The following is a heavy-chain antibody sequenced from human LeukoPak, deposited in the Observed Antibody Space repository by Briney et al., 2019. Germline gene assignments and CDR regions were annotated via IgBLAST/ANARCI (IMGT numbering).Heavy chain of an antibody. CDR2: IIPIFGTA. Sequence: ASVKVSCKASGGTFSSYAISWVRQAPGQGLEWMGGIIPIFGTANYGQKFQGRVTITADESTSTAYMELSSLRSEDTAVYYCARGQGTAYPGGPFDYWGQGTLVTVSS. CDR1: GGTFSSYA. J-gene: IGHJ4*02. D-gene: IGHD5-18*01. CDR3: ARGQGTAYPGGPFDY. V-gene: IGHV1-69*13.